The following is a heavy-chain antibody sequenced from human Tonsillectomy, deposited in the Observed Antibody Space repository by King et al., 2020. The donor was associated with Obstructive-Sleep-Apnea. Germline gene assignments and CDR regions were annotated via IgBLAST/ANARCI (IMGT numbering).Heavy chain of an antibody. Sequence: VQLVESGGGLVQPGGSLRLSCAASGFTFNNYAMSWVRQAPGKGLEWVSTISGSGSSTYYADSVKGRFTISRDNSKNTLYLQMNSLRAEDTAAYYCAKVGPYYYDSTGYYDYPVFDYWGQGTLVIVSS. CDR3: AKVGPYYYDSTGYYDYPVFDY. CDR1: GFTFNNYA. D-gene: IGHD3-22*01. V-gene: IGHV3-23*04. J-gene: IGHJ4*02. CDR2: ISGSGSST.